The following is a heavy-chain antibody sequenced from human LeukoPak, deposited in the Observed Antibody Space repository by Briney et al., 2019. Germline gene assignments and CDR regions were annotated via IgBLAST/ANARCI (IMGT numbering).Heavy chain of an antibody. J-gene: IGHJ6*03. CDR1: GFTFSSYS. CDR3: ARDGRDSSSWYLLDYYYYMDV. D-gene: IGHD6-13*01. V-gene: IGHV3-48*01. CDR2: ISSSSSTI. Sequence: GGSLTLSCAASGFTFSSYSMNWVRQAPGKGLEWVSYISSSSSTIYYADSVKGRFTISRDNAKNSLYLQMNSLRADDTAVYYCARDGRDSSSWYLLDYYYYMDVWGKGTTVTVSS.